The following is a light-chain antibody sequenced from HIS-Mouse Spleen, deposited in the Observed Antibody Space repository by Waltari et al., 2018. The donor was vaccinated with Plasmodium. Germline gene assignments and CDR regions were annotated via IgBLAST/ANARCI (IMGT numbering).Light chain of an antibody. V-gene: IGKV3-15*01. CDR3: QQYNNWSFT. Sequence: ELVMTHSPASLSVSPGALATLSCRASQSVSRNLAWYQQKPGQAPRLLIYGASTRATGIPARFRVSGSGTEFTLTISSLQSEDFAVYYCQQYNNWSFTFGPGTKVDIK. CDR1: QSVSRN. J-gene: IGKJ3*01. CDR2: GAS.